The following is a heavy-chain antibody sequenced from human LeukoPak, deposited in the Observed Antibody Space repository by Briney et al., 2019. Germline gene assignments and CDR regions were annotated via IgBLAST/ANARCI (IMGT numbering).Heavy chain of an antibody. CDR3: ATPGNADLDFDS. D-gene: IGHD1-14*01. Sequence: GGSLRLSFVASGFIFSDYGIQWVGQAPGKGLDGVAVISYDGNNTYYGGPVRARLTISRDNSKNTLYLQMNSLRAEDTAVYYCATPGNADLDFDSWGQGTLVTVS. J-gene: IGHJ5*01. CDR2: ISYDGNNT. V-gene: IGHV3-30*03. CDR1: GFIFSDYG.